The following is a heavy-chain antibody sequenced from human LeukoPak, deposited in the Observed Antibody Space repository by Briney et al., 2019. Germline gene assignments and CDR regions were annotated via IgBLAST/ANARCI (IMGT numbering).Heavy chain of an antibody. CDR2: MNPNSGNT. CDR1: GYTFTSYD. J-gene: IGHJ6*03. CDR3: ARWGYSSSFGYYYYMDV. D-gene: IGHD6-6*01. Sequence: ASVKVSCKASGYTFTSYDINWVRQATGQGLEWMGWMNPNSGNTGYAQKFQGRVTMTRNTSISTAYMELSSLRSEDTAVYYCARWGYSSSFGYYYYMDVWGKGTTVTVPS. V-gene: IGHV1-8*01.